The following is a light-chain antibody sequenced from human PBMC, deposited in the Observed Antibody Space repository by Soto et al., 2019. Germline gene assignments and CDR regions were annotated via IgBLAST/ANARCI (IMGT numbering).Light chain of an antibody. V-gene: IGKV1-5*01. CDR2: DAS. CDR3: QQYNSYSGM. Sequence: DIQVTQSPSTLSASVGDRVTVTCRASQTIGSWLAWYQQKPGRAPKLLIFDASSLESGVPSRFSGNGSGTEFTLTISGLQPDDFASYYCQQYNSYSGMFGQGTKVDIK. CDR1: QTIGSW. J-gene: IGKJ1*01.